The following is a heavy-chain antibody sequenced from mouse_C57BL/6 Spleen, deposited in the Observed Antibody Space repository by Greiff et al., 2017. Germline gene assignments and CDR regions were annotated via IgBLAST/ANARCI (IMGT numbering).Heavy chain of an antibody. CDR3: TRHLGLLDY. J-gene: IGHJ2*01. CDR2: IDPETGGT. CDR1: GYTFTDYE. Sequence: QVQLKQSGAELVRPGASVTLSCKASGYTFTDYEMHWVKQTPVHGLEWIGAIDPETGGTAYNQKFKGKAILTADKSSSTAYMELRSLTSEDSAVYYCTRHLGLLDYWGQGTTLTVSP. V-gene: IGHV1-15*01.